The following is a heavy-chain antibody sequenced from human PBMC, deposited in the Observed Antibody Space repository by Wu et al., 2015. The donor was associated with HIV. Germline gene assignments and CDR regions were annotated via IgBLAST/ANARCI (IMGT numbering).Heavy chain of an antibody. D-gene: IGHD3-22*01. CDR1: GYSFASTG. Sequence: QVQLVQSGAEVKKPGASVKVSCKASGYSFASTGLSWVREAPGQGLEWMGWISVDNGNAHYAQKFQGRVTMTTDTSSSTGYMELRRLRSDDAAVYYCARGYYYDSSGSDFDYWGQGTLVTVSS. V-gene: IGHV1-18*01. J-gene: IGHJ4*02. CDR2: ISVDNGNA. CDR3: ARGYYYDSSGSDFDY.